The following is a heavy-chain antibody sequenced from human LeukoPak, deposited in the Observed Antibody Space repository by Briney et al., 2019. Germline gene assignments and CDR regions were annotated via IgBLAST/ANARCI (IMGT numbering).Heavy chain of an antibody. V-gene: IGHV3-15*01. D-gene: IGHD1-7*01. CDR1: GFTFTNAW. CDR2: IKNKGEGETT. CDR3: VWNSEHYFDF. Sequence: GGSLRLSCAASGFTFTNAWMSWVRQAPGKGLEWVGRIKNKGEGETTNYAAPVKGRFTISRDDSENTLFLQMHSLETEDTALYYCVWNSEHYFDFWGQGSLVTVSS. J-gene: IGHJ4*02.